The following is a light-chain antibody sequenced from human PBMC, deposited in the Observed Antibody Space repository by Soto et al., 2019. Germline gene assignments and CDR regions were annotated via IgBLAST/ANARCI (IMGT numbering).Light chain of an antibody. CDR2: EVS. J-gene: IGLJ1*01. Sequence: QSALTQAASVSGSPGQSITISCTGTSSDVGGYNYVSWYQQHPGKAPKFIIYEVSNRPSGVSNRFSGSKSGNTASLTISGLQAEDEADYYCSSYTSSVSYVFGTGTKLTVL. V-gene: IGLV2-14*01. CDR1: SSDVGGYNY. CDR3: SSYTSSVSYV.